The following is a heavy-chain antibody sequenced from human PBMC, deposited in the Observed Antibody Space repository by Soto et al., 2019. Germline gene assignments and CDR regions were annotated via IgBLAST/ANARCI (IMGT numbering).Heavy chain of an antibody. Sequence: ASVKVSCKASGGTFSSYAISWVRQAPGQGLEWMGGIIPIFGTANYAQKFQGRVTITADASTSTAYMELSSLRSEDTAVYYCARVGHNDRVRGVTCYYYYGMDVWGQGTTVTVSS. CDR1: GGTFSSYA. J-gene: IGHJ6*02. V-gene: IGHV1-69*13. CDR3: ARVGHNDRVRGVTCYYYYGMDV. CDR2: IIPIFGTA. D-gene: IGHD3-10*01.